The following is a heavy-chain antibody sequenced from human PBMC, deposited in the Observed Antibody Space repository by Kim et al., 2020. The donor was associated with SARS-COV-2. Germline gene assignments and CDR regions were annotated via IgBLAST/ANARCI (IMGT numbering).Heavy chain of an antibody. CDR1: GFTFSSYG. Sequence: GGSLRLSCAASGFTFSSYGMHWVRQAPGKGLEWVAVISYAGSNKYYADSVKGRFTISRDNSKNTLYLQMNSLRVEDTAVYYCAKRAGYCSGGSCYSGFYGMDVCGQGTTVTVSS. CDR3: AKRAGYCSGGSCYSGFYGMDV. D-gene: IGHD2-15*01. CDR2: ISYAGSNK. V-gene: IGHV3-30*18. J-gene: IGHJ6*02.